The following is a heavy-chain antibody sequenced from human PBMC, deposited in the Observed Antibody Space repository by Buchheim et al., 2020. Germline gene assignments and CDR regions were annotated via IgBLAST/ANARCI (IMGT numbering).Heavy chain of an antibody. D-gene: IGHD4-17*01. Sequence: QVQLQESGPGLVKPSQTLSLTCTVSGVSINTGTFYWSWIRQHPGKGLEWIGYVYYTGRAYSNPSLKSRVSMSVDTPQNQLSLNLASVTAADTAVYYCARDRGAHDFGPIDYWGQGAL. CDR2: VYYTGRA. CDR3: ARDRGAHDFGPIDY. J-gene: IGHJ4*02. V-gene: IGHV4-31*03. CDR1: GVSINTGTFY.